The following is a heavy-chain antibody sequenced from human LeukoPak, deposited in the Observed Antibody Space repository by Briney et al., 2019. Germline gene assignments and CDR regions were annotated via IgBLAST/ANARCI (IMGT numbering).Heavy chain of an antibody. CDR2: IYTSGST. Sequence: PSETLSLTCTVSGGSISSYYWSWIRQPPGKGLEWIGYIYTSGSTNYNPSLKSRVTISVDTSKNQFSLKLSSVTAADTAVYYCARHTWGPDSSGYWPDYWGQGTLVTVSS. CDR1: GGSISSYY. V-gene: IGHV4-4*09. J-gene: IGHJ4*02. CDR3: ARHTWGPDSSGYWPDY. D-gene: IGHD3-22*01.